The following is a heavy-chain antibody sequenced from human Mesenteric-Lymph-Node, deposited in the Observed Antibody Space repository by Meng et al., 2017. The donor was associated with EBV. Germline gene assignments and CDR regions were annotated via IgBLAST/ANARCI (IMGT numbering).Heavy chain of an antibody. CDR1: GGSIYESHW. D-gene: IGHD3-10*01. CDR2: TYHSGSS. CDR3: ARGLGGSGKYHFNF. Sequence: QGQLQESGPGLVKPSGTLSLTGAVSGGSIYESHWWSWVRQPPGKGLEWIGETYHSGSSNYSPSLKSRVSMSVDNSKNQFSLTLHSVTAADTAVYYCARGLGGSGKYHFNFWGPGILVTVSS. J-gene: IGHJ4*02. V-gene: IGHV4-4*02.